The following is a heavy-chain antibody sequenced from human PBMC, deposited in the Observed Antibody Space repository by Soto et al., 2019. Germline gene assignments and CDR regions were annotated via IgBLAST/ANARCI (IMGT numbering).Heavy chain of an antibody. CDR3: ARPNAVWNGYGPLDY. CDR2: IFYSGST. CDR1: GASITSTGYY. Sequence: QVQLQASGPGLVKPSQTLSVMCTVSGASITSTGYYWSWIRQLPGKGLEWIGSIFYSGSTYYNPSLESRVTISLDRCKNGFSLRLNSVTAADTAIYYCARPNAVWNGYGPLDYWGQGSLVTVSS. V-gene: IGHV4-31*03. D-gene: IGHD2-8*01. J-gene: IGHJ4*02.